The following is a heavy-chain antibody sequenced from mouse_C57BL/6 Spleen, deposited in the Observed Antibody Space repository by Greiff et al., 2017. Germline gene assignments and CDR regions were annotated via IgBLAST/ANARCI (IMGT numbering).Heavy chain of an antibody. CDR2: IHPENGDT. Sequence: VQLMESGAELVRPGASVKLSCTASGFNINDDYMHWVKQRPEQGLEWIGWIHPENGDTEYASKFQGKATRSTDTSSNTAYLQLSSLTSEDTADYYCTTTIYWGYSWFAYWGQGTLVTVSA. CDR3: TTTIYWGYSWFAY. J-gene: IGHJ3*01. CDR1: GFNINDDY. D-gene: IGHD2-3*01. V-gene: IGHV14-4*01.